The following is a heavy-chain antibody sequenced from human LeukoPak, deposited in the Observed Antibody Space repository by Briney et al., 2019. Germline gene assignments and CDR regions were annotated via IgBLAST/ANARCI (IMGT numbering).Heavy chain of an antibody. Sequence: GGSLRLSCAASGFTFSSYSMNWVRQAPGKGLEWVSSISSSNSYIYYADSVKSRFTISRDNAKSSLYLQMNSLRAEDTAVYYCARDGDFDWLLYLDYWGQGTLVTVSS. V-gene: IGHV3-21*01. D-gene: IGHD3-9*01. CDR2: ISSSNSYI. J-gene: IGHJ4*02. CDR1: GFTFSSYS. CDR3: ARDGDFDWLLYLDY.